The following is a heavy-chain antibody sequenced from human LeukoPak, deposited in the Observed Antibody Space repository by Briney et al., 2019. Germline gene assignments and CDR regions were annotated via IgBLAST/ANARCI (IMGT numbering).Heavy chain of an antibody. CDR1: GYTFTSYY. CDR2: INPNSGGT. V-gene: IGHV1-2*02. CDR3: ATYYYDSSDFDY. Sequence: ASVKVSCKASGYTFTSYYMHWVRQAPGQGLEWMGWINPNSGGTNYAQKFQGRVTMTRDTSISTAYMELSRLRSDDTAVYYCATYYYDSSDFDYWGQGTLVTVSS. D-gene: IGHD3-22*01. J-gene: IGHJ4*02.